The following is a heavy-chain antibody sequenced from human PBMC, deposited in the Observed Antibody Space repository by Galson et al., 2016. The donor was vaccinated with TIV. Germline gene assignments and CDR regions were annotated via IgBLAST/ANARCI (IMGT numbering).Heavy chain of an antibody. J-gene: IGHJ4*02. CDR3: ARSTARGACIDY. CDR2: IDWDDDK. CDR1: GFSLNTGGMR. D-gene: IGHD3-10*01. V-gene: IGHV2-70*04. Sequence: PALVKPTQTLTLTCTFSGFSLNTGGMRVSWIRQPPGKALEWLARIDWDDDKFYSTSLKSRLTISKDTSKNQVVLRMMNLDPEDTATYFCARSTARGACIDYWGQGTLVTVSS.